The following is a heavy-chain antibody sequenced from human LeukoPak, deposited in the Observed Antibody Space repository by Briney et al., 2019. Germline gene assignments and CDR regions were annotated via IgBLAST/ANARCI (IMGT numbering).Heavy chain of an antibody. D-gene: IGHD3-10*01. CDR2: IYYSGST. Sequence: PSETLSLTCTVSGGSISSSSYYWGWIRQPPGKGLEWIGSIYYSGSTYYNPSLKSRVTISVDTSKNQFSLKLSSVTAADTAVYYCARSGWYGSGSYYDRNFDYWGQGNLVTVSS. V-gene: IGHV4-39*01. J-gene: IGHJ4*02. CDR1: GGSISSSSYY. CDR3: ARSGWYGSGSYYDRNFDY.